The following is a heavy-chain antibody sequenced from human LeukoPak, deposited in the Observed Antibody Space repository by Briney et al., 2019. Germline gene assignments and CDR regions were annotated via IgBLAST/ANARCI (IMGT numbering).Heavy chain of an antibody. J-gene: IGHJ4*02. CDR2: INSDGGST. CDR3: ARRIQGMAPYYFDY. CDR1: GFTFSSYW. V-gene: IGHV3-74*01. Sequence: PGGSLRLSCTASGFTFSSYWMHWVRQAPGKGLVWVSRINSDGGSTSNADSVKGRFTISRDNAKNTLYLQMNSLRAGDTAVYYCARRIQGMAPYYFDYWGQGTLVTVSS. D-gene: IGHD5-24*01.